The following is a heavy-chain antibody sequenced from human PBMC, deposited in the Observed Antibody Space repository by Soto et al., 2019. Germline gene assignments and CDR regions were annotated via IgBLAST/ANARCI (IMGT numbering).Heavy chain of an antibody. D-gene: IGHD6-19*01. CDR3: AREPKSGYSSGLGN. V-gene: IGHV1-69*04. J-gene: IGHJ4*02. Sequence: SVKVSCKASGSTFSSYTISWVRQAPGQGLEWMGRIIPILGIANYAQKFQGRVTITADKSTSTAYMELSSLRSEDTAVYYCAREPKSGYSSGLGNWGQGTLVTVSS. CDR1: GSTFSSYT. CDR2: IIPILGIA.